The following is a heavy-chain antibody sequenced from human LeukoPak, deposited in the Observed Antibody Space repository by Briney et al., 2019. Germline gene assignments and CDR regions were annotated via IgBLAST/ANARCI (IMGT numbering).Heavy chain of an antibody. Sequence: ASVKVSCKASGYTFTSYYTHWVRQAPGQGLEWMGIINPSGGSTSYAQKFQGRVTMTRDMSTSTVNMELSSLRSEDTAVYYCARDRDRTGYFDYWGQGTLVTVSS. CDR1: GYTFTSYY. CDR3: ARDRDRTGYFDY. CDR2: INPSGGST. D-gene: IGHD3-22*01. J-gene: IGHJ4*02. V-gene: IGHV1-46*01.